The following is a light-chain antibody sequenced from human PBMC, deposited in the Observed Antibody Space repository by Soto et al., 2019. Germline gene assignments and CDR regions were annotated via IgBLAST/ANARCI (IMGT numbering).Light chain of an antibody. V-gene: IGLV4-69*01. CDR3: QTWGTAIFYV. CDR2: IKSDGSH. Sequence: QPVLTQSPSASASLGASVKITCTLSSGHSSYAIAWHQQQPEKGPRYLMKIKSDGSHIKGDGIPDRFSGSSSGAERYLTISSLQSEDEADYCCQTWGTAIFYVFGTGTKLTVL. CDR1: SGHSSYA. J-gene: IGLJ1*01.